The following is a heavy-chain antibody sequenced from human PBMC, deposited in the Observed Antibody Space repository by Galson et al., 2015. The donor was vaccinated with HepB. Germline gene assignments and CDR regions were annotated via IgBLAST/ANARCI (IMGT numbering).Heavy chain of an antibody. J-gene: IGHJ5*02. D-gene: IGHD3-10*01. CDR3: ARGLWYGDA. CDR2: ISFVGDT. V-gene: IGHV3-13*01. Sequence: SLRLSCAASGFSFSDYDMHWVRQTTGKGLEWVSTISFVGDTYYPGSVKGRFTISRENAKNSLYLQMNSLRAGDTAVYYCARGLWYGDAWGQGTLVTVSS. CDR1: GFSFSDYD.